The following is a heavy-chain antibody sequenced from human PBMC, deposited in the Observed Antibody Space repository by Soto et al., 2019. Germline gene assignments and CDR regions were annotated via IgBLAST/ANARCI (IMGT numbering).Heavy chain of an antibody. CDR3: VRDSGWLFDY. Sequence: QVQLVESGGGVVQPGRSLRLSCAASGFTFSRYGMHWVRQAPGKGLEWVAVIWYDGSNKYYADSVKGRFTISRDDSKNTVFLQMNSLRAEDTAVYFCVRDSGWLFDYWGQGTLVTVSS. V-gene: IGHV3-33*01. CDR1: GFTFSRYG. D-gene: IGHD6-19*01. CDR2: IWYDGSNK. J-gene: IGHJ4*02.